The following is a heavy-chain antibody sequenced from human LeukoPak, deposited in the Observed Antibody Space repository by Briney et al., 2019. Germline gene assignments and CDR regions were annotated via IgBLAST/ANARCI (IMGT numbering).Heavy chain of an antibody. CDR2: INPNSGGT. CDR1: GYTFTSYD. D-gene: IGHD1-26*01. Sequence: ASVKVSCKASGYTFTSYDINWVRQATGQGLEWMGWINPNSGGTNYAQKFQGRVTMNRDTSISTAYMELSRLRSDDTAVYYCAREDGSANSDYWGQGTLVTVSS. V-gene: IGHV1-2*02. J-gene: IGHJ4*02. CDR3: AREDGSANSDY.